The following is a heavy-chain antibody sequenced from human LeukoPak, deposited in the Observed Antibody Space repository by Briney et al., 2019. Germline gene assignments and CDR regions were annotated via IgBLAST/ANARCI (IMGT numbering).Heavy chain of an antibody. V-gene: IGHV4-59*01. CDR3: AGSHIGESVSSSWYFQH. CDR2: IYYSGST. D-gene: IGHD6-13*01. J-gene: IGHJ1*01. Sequence: PSETLSLTCTVSGGSISSYYWSWIRQPPGKGLEWIGYIYYSGSTNYNPSLKSRVTISVDTSKNQFSLKLSSVTAADTAVYYCAGSHIGESVSSSWYFQHWGQGTLVTVSS. CDR1: GGSISSYY.